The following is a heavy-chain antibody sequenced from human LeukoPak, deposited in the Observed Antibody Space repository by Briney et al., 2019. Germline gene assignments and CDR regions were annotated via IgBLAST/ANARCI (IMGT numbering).Heavy chain of an antibody. CDR2: IIPIFGTA. CDR1: GGTFSSYA. J-gene: IGHJ6*03. Sequence: ASVKVSCKASGGTFSSYAISWVRQAPGQGLEWMGGIIPIFGTANYAQKFQGRVTITADKSTSTAYMELSSLRSEDTAVYYCARDRFDWFPYYMDVWGKGTTVTVSS. V-gene: IGHV1-69*06. D-gene: IGHD3-9*01. CDR3: ARDRFDWFPYYMDV.